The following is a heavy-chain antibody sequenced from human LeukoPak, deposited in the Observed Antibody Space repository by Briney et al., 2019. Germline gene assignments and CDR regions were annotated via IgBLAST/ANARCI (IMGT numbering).Heavy chain of an antibody. CDR2: INHSVST. CDR3: ARMPYSYGLDI. V-gene: IGHV4-34*01. CDR1: GGSFSGYY. J-gene: IGHJ3*02. D-gene: IGHD5-18*01. Sequence: SETLSLTCAVYGGSFSGYYWSWIRQPPGKGLEWIGEINHSVSTNYNPSLKSRVTISVDTSRNQFSLKLSSVTAADTAVYYCARMPYSYGLDIWGQGTMVTVSS.